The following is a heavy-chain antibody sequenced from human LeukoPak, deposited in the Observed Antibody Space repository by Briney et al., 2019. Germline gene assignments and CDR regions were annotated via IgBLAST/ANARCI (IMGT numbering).Heavy chain of an antibody. D-gene: IGHD3-16*01. J-gene: IGHJ4*02. CDR2: IYYRGTT. Sequence: SETLSLTCTVSGGSISSNHYYWAWIRQPPGKGLEWLGRIYYRGTTYYNPSLKSRVPISVDTSNNQFSLKLSSVTAADTSVYYCARHKDDYVWGTFRFGFGLWGQGTLVTVSS. CDR3: ARHKDDYVWGTFRFGFGL. CDR1: GGSISSNHYY. V-gene: IGHV4-39*01.